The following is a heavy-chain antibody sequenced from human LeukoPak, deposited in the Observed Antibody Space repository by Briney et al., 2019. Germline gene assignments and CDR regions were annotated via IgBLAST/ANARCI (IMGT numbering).Heavy chain of an antibody. CDR2: ISGSGGST. CDR3: AKSRYDSSGYYLSDY. V-gene: IGHV3-23*01. Sequence: GRSLRLSCAASGFTFSSYAMSWVRQAPGKGLEWVSAISGSGGSTYYADSVKGRFTISRDNSKNTLYLQMNSLRAEDTAVYYCAKSRYDSSGYYLSDYWGQGTLVTVSS. D-gene: IGHD3-22*01. J-gene: IGHJ4*02. CDR1: GFTFSSYA.